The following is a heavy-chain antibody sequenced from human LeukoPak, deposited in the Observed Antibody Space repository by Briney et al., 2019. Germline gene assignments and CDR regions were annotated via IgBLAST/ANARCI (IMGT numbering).Heavy chain of an antibody. Sequence: GSLRLSCAASGFTFSSYEMHWVRQAPGKGPEWASYISGSGSTKYYADSVKGRFTISRDNALNSLHLQMSSLRDEDTAVYYCATLRPRQQLVVDHWGQGTLVTVSS. J-gene: IGHJ4*02. D-gene: IGHD6-13*01. CDR2: ISGSGSTK. CDR3: ATLRPRQQLVVDH. CDR1: GFTFSSYE. V-gene: IGHV3-48*03.